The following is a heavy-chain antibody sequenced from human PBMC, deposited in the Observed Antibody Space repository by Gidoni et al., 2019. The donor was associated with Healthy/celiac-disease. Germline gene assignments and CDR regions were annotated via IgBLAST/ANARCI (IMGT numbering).Heavy chain of an antibody. D-gene: IGHD1-26*01. CDR1: GGSFSTYY. J-gene: IGHJ4*02. V-gene: IGHV4-34*02. CDR3: ARGITVLTATVFGPYFDV. Sequence: QVQLQQSGAGLLKPSETLSLTCGVYGGSFSTYYWSWIRQVPGKGLEWIAEINPSGSVNYNPSLESRVTILGGMSKKQFSLRLSSVTAADTAVYFCARGITVLTATVFGPYFDVWGRGALVTVSS. CDR2: INPSGSV.